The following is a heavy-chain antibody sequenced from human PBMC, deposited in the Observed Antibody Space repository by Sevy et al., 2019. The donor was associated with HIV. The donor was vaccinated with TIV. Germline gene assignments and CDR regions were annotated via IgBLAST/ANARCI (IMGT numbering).Heavy chain of an antibody. CDR2: IKKDGSEK. Sequence: GGSLRLSCAASGFTFSSYWMSWVRQAPGKGLEWVANIKKDGSEKYYVDSVKGRFTISTDNAKNSLYLQMKSRRAEDTAVYYCARGDYYDSSGYYYRREFDYWGQGTLVTVSS. J-gene: IGHJ4*02. V-gene: IGHV3-7*01. CDR3: ARGDYYDSSGYYYRREFDY. CDR1: GFTFSSYW. D-gene: IGHD3-22*01.